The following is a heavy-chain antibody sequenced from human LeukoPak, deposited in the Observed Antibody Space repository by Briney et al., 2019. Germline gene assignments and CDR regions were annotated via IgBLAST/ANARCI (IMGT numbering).Heavy chain of an antibody. CDR1: GFTFSDYY. D-gene: IGHD6-13*01. CDR2: ISRGGSTT. J-gene: IGHJ3*02. V-gene: IGHV3-11*01. Sequence: GGSLRLSCAASGFTFSDYYMNWNRQALGKGLEWVSYISRGGSTTYYADSVKGRFTISRDNAKNSLYLQMNSLRAEDTAVYYCVRGVSISSSWYNDIWGQGTMVTVSS. CDR3: VRGVSISSSWYNDI.